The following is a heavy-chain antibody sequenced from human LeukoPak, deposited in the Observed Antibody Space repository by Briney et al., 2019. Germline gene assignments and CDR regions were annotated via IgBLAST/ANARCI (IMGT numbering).Heavy chain of an antibody. J-gene: IGHJ4*02. D-gene: IGHD2-21*02. CDR2: IRYDGSNK. Sequence: GGSLRPSCAASGFTFSSYGMHWARQAPGKGLEWVAFIRYDGSNKNHVDSVKGRFTISRDNSKNTLYLQMNSLRDEDTAVYYCAKDPEAYCGADCYSGRPDYWGQGTLVTVSS. CDR1: GFTFSSYG. V-gene: IGHV3-30*02. CDR3: AKDPEAYCGADCYSGRPDY.